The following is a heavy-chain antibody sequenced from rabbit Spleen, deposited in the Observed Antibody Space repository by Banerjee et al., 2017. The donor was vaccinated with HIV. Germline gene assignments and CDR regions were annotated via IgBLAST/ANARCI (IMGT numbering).Heavy chain of an antibody. CDR3: ARRGYVDSSFIFNL. CDR2: INAGSSGTT. CDR1: GFDFSSSYY. J-gene: IGHJ4*01. D-gene: IGHD8-1*01. V-gene: IGHV1S45*01. Sequence: QEQLKESGGGLVQPGGSLKLSCKASGFDFSSSYYMCWVRQAPGKGLEWIGCINAGSSGTTYYASWAKGRFTITKTSSTTVTLQMTSLTAADTATYFCARRGYVDSSFIFNLWGQGTLVTVS.